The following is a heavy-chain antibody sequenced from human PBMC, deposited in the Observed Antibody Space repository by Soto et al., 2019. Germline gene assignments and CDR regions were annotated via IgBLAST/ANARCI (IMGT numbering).Heavy chain of an antibody. J-gene: IGHJ4*02. CDR1: GGSSSSGGCC. V-gene: IGHV4-30-2*01. D-gene: IGHD6-13*01. Sequence: TSETLSLTCGVSGGSSSSGGCCWSWIRQPPGKGLEWIGEINHSGSTNYNPSLKSRVTISVDTSKNQFSLKLSSVTAADTAVYYCARGRAAAGKRDFDYWGQRTLVTVSS. CDR2: INHSGST. CDR3: ARGRAAAGKRDFDY.